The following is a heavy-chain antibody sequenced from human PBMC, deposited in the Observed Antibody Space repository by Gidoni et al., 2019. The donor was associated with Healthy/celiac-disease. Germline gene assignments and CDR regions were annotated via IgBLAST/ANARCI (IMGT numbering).Heavy chain of an antibody. D-gene: IGHD2-15*01. CDR2: INPSGGST. CDR3: ARDGEYCSGGSCRKKHLGY. V-gene: IGHV1-46*01. J-gene: IGHJ4*02. CDR1: GYTFTSYY. Sequence: QVQLVQSGAEVKKPGASVKVSCQASGYTFTSYYMHWVRQAPGQGLEWMGIINPSGGSTSYAQKFQGRVTMTRDTSTSTVYMELSSLRSEDTAVYYCARDGEYCSGGSCRKKHLGYWGQGTLVTVSS.